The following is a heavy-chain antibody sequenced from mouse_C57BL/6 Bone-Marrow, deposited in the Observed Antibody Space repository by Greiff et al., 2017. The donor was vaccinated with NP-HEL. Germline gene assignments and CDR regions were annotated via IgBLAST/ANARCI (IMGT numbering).Heavy chain of an antibody. D-gene: IGHD1-1*02. CDR2: IYPGSGST. CDR1: GYTFTSYW. J-gene: IGHJ2*01. CDR3: ARLELRWYYFDY. Sequence: QVQLQQSGAELVKPGASVKMSCKASGYTFTSYWITWVKQRPGQGLEWIGDIYPGSGSTNYNEKFKSKATLTVDTSSSTAYMQLSSLTSEDSAVYYCARLELRWYYFDYWGQGTTLTVSS. V-gene: IGHV1-55*01.